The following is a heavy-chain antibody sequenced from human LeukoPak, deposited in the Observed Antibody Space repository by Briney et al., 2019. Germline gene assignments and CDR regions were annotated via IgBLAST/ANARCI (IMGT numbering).Heavy chain of an antibody. CDR1: GFTFSSYS. D-gene: IGHD3-22*01. CDR3: ARDSYYYDSSGQRGCYMDV. V-gene: IGHV3-21*01. Sequence: GGSLRLSCAASGFTFSSYSMNWVRQAPGKGLEWVSSISSSSSYIYYADSVKGRFTISRDNAKNSLYLQMNSLRAEDTAVYYCARDSYYYDSSGQRGCYMDVWGKGTTVTVSS. J-gene: IGHJ6*03. CDR2: ISSSSSYI.